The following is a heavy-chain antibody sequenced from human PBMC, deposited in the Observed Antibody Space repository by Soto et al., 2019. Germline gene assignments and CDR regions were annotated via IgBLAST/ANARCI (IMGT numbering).Heavy chain of an antibody. J-gene: IGHJ4*02. V-gene: IGHV1-3*01. CDR2: INAGNGNT. D-gene: IGHD2-15*01. Sequence: QVQLVQSGAEVKKPGASVKVSCKASGYTFTSYAMHWVRQAPGQRLEWMGWINAGNGNTKYSQKFQGRVTITRDTSASTAYMEASSLRSEDTAVYYCARGPGGPDGPGDYWGQGTLVTVSS. CDR1: GYTFTSYA. CDR3: ARGPGGPDGPGDY.